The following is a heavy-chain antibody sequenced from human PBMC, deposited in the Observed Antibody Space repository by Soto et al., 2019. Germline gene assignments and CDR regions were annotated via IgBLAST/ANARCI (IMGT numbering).Heavy chain of an antibody. CDR2: ISGSGSA. Sequence: EVQLLESGGGLVQPGGSLRLSCAASGFTFNSYAMSWVRQAPGKGLEWVSSISGSGSAYYAGSVKGRFTISRDNSKNTLYLQMNSLGAEDTAVYYCAKDLVYYYDSSGYYGYTGWGQGTLVTVSS. D-gene: IGHD3-22*01. J-gene: IGHJ4*02. CDR1: GFTFNSYA. CDR3: AKDLVYYYDSSGYYGYTG. V-gene: IGHV3-23*01.